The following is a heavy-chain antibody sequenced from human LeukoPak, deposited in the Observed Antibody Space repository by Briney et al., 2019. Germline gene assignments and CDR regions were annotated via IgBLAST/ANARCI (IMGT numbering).Heavy chain of an antibody. CDR1: GGSISSYY. CDR2: IYYSGST. J-gene: IGHJ4*02. CDR3: ANSRWDGSGSPETFDY. V-gene: IGHV4-59*08. D-gene: IGHD3-10*01. Sequence: SETLSLTCTVSGGSISSYYWSWIRQPPGKGLEWIGYIYYSGSTNYNPSLKSRVTISVDTSKNQFSLKLSSVTAADTAVYYCANSRWDGSGSPETFDYWGQGTLVTVSS.